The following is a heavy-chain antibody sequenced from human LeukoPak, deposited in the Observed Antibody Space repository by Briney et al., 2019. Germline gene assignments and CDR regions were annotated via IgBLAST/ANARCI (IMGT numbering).Heavy chain of an antibody. J-gene: IGHJ3*02. D-gene: IGHD1-26*01. V-gene: IGHV4-30-4*01. CDR1: GGSISSGDYY. Sequence: SQTLSLTCTVSGGSISSGDYYWSWIRQPPGKGLEWIGYIYYSGSTYYNPSLKSRVTISVDTSKNQFSLKLSSMTAADTAVYYCARTVSGADAFDIWGQGTMVTVSS. CDR2: IYYSGST. CDR3: ARTVSGADAFDI.